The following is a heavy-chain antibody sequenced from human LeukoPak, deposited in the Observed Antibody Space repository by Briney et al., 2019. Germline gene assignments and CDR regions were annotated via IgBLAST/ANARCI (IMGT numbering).Heavy chain of an antibody. CDR2: IYYSGST. V-gene: IGHV4-39*01. CDR3: AKIAAAGPRPKYWYFDL. Sequence: PSETLSLTCTVSGGSISSSSYYWGWIRQPPGKGLEWIGSIYYSGSTYYNPSLKSRVTISVDTSKNQFSLKLSSVTAADTAVYYCAKIAAAGPRPKYWYFDLWGRGTLVTVSS. D-gene: IGHD6-13*01. CDR1: GGSISSSSYY. J-gene: IGHJ2*01.